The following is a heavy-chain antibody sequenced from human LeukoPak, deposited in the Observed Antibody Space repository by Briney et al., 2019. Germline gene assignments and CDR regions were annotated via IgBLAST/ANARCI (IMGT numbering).Heavy chain of an antibody. D-gene: IGHD1-1*01. Sequence: GGSLRLSCSASGFILRSHAMHWVRQAPGKGLEYVSRISDNGGSTYYADSVKGRFTISRDNSKNTLYLQMSSLRAVDTAVYYCVKDNEAGGSPFDRWGQGTLVTVSS. CDR2: ISDNGGST. CDR3: VKDNEAGGSPFDR. V-gene: IGHV3-64D*06. CDR1: GFILRSHA. J-gene: IGHJ4*02.